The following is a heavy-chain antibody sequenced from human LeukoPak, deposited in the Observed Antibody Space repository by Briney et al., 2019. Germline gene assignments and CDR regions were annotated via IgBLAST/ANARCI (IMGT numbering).Heavy chain of an antibody. J-gene: IGHJ6*02. D-gene: IGHD2-2*01. Sequence: SETLSLTCTVSGGSISSYYWSWIRQPPGKGLGWIGYIYYSGTTNYNPSLKSRVTISVDTSKSQFSLKLTSVTAADTAVYYCARHGAGGYAYYYYGMDVWGLGATVTVSS. CDR2: IYYSGTT. V-gene: IGHV4-59*08. CDR3: ARHGAGGYAYYYYGMDV. CDR1: GGSISSYY.